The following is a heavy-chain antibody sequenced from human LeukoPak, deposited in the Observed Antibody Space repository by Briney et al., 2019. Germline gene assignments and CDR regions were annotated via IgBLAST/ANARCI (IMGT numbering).Heavy chain of an antibody. Sequence: GASVKVSCTASGYTFTSYDINWVRQATGQGLEWMGWMNPNSGNTGYAQKFQGRVTMTRNTSISTAYMELSSLRSEDTAVYYCARGPYTMVRGVIDYWGQGTLVTVSS. CDR3: ARGPYTMVRGVIDY. CDR1: GYTFTSYD. CDR2: MNPNSGNT. V-gene: IGHV1-8*01. D-gene: IGHD3-10*01. J-gene: IGHJ4*02.